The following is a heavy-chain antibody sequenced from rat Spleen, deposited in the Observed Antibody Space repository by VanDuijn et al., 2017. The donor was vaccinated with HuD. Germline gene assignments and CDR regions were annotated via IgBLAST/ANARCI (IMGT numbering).Heavy chain of an antibody. Sequence: EVQLVESGGGLVQPGRSLKLSCVTSGFTFNNYWMTWIRQAPGKGLEWVASISTGDDDTYYRDSVKGRFTISRDDEESTLYLQMDSLRSEDTATYFCARLGGLRNWFAYWGQGTLVTVSS. CDR2: ISTGDDDT. V-gene: IGHV5-31*01. J-gene: IGHJ3*01. CDR1: GFTFNNYW. CDR3: ARLGGLRNWFAY. D-gene: IGHD4-3*01.